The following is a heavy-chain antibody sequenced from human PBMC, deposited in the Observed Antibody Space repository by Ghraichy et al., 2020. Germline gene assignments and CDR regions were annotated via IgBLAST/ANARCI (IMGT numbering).Heavy chain of an antibody. Sequence: LSLTCVGSGFSLSTYSMNWVRQAPGKGLEWVSYITSSSRFISYAESVKGRFTVSRDNAQNSLFLQMKSLRDEDTAVYYCARGSTVVRYYYYDGMDVWGQGTTVTVSS. V-gene: IGHV3-48*02. CDR1: GFSLSTYS. CDR2: ITSSSRFI. CDR3: ARGSTVVRYYYYDGMDV. D-gene: IGHD4-23*01. J-gene: IGHJ6*02.